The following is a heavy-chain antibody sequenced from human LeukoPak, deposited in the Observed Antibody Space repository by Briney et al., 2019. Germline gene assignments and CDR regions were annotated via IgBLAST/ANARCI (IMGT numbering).Heavy chain of an antibody. CDR3: ATTYCSGGSCPLLY. V-gene: IGHV4-59*01. CDR2: IYYSGST. J-gene: IGHJ4*02. D-gene: IGHD2-15*01. CDR1: GGSISSYY. Sequence: PSETLSLTCTVSGGSISSYYWSWIRQPPGKGLEWIGYIYYSGSTNYNPSLKSRVTISVDTSKNQFSLKLSSVTAADTAGYYCATTYCSGGSCPLLYWGQGTLVTVSS.